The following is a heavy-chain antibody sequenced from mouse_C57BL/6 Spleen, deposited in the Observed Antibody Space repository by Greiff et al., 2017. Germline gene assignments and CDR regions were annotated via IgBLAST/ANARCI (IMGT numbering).Heavy chain of an antibody. CDR1: GYTFTDYY. CDR2: INPNNGGT. J-gene: IGHJ1*03. D-gene: IGHD1-1*01. V-gene: IGHV1-26*01. Sequence: EVQLQQSGPELVKPGASVKISCKASGYTFTDYYMNWVKQSHGKSLEWIGDINPNNGGTSYNQKFKGKATLTVDKSSSTAYMELRSLTSEDSAVYYCARYDYVGYFDVWGTGTTVTVSS. CDR3: ARYDYVGYFDV.